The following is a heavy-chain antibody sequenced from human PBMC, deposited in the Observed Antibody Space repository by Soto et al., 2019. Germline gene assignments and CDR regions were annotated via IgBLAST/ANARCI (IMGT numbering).Heavy chain of an antibody. CDR3: ASSFGVAADGPFVN. D-gene: IGHD6-13*01. Sequence: QVQLQESGPGLVKPSQTLSLTCTVSGGSISSGGYYWSWIRQHPGKGLEWIGYIYYSGSTYYNPSLKSRVTLTVDTSKSQFSLKLSSVTAADTAVYYCASSFGVAADGPFVNWGQGTLVTVSS. CDR1: GGSISSGGYY. J-gene: IGHJ4*02. V-gene: IGHV4-31*03. CDR2: IYYSGST.